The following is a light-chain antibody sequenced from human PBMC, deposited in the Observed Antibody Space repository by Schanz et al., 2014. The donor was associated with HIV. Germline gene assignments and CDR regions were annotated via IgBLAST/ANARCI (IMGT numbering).Light chain of an antibody. CDR3: ASYTTSHTFV. Sequence: QSALTQPPSVSGSPGQSVTISCTGTSSDVGTYNYVSWYQQHPGKAPRLVIFAVSERPSGVPDRFSGSKSGNTASLTLSGLQAEDEADYYCASYTTSHTFVFGTGTKLTVL. V-gene: IGLV2-8*01. CDR1: SSDVGTYNY. CDR2: AVS. J-gene: IGLJ1*01.